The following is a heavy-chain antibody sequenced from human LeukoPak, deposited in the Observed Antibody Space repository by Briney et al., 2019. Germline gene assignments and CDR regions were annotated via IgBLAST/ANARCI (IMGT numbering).Heavy chain of an antibody. Sequence: RASVKVSCKASGYTFTSYYMHWVRQAPGQGLEWMGKINPSDGSTRYAQKFQGRVTMTRDTSISTAYMEVSRLRSDDTAVYYCARADGSAWPTGEFDYWGQGTLVTVSS. J-gene: IGHJ4*02. D-gene: IGHD6-19*01. CDR2: INPSDGST. CDR3: ARADGSAWPTGEFDY. CDR1: GYTFTSYY. V-gene: IGHV1-46*01.